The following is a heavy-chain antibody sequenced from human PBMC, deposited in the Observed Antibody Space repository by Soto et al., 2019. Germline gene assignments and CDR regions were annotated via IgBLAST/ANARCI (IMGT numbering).Heavy chain of an antibody. CDR1: GGSISSSSYY. CDR2: IYYSGST. CDR3: AGQWLVRDY. V-gene: IGHV4-39*01. Sequence: QLQLQESGPGLVKPSETLSLTCTVSGGSISSSSYYWGWIRQPPGKGLAWIGSIYYSGSTYYNPSLKSRVTISVDTSKNQFSLKLSSVTAADTAVYYCAGQWLVRDYWGQGTLVTVSS. D-gene: IGHD6-19*01. J-gene: IGHJ4*02.